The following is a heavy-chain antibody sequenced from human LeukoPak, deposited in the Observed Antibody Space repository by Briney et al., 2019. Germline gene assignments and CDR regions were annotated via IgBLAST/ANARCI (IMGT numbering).Heavy chain of an antibody. D-gene: IGHD3-16*02. CDR2: IRYDGNDK. CDR3: ARVALGGYFDY. J-gene: IGHJ4*02. CDR1: GFTFSSYG. V-gene: IGHV3-30*02. Sequence: GGSLRLSCAASGFTFSSYGMHWVRQAPGKGLEWVAFIRYDGNDKYYADSVKGRFTISRDNSKNTLYLQMNSLRAEDAAVYYCARVALGGYFDYWGQGTLVTVSS.